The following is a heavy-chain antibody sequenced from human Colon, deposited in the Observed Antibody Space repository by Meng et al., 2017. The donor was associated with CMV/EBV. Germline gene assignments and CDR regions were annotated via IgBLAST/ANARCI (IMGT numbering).Heavy chain of an antibody. D-gene: IGHD2-2*01. CDR3: AHKSLPAAFFDY. J-gene: IGHJ4*02. V-gene: IGHV2-5*02. Sequence: QITWQEYGPTLGTPPKALTVTCTFAGFSLNTYEVGVGWFRQHPGKAPEWLALIYWDDDKRYRSSLGNRLTLTHDASKNQVVLTMTDMDPVDTATYYCAHKSLPAAFFDYWSQGTLVTVSS. CDR1: GFSLNTYEVG. CDR2: IYWDDDK.